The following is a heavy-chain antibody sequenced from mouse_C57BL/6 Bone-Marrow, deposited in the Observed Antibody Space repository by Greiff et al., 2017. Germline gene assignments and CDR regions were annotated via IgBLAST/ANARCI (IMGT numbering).Heavy chain of an antibody. Sequence: DVKLQESGPSLVRPSQTLSLTCTVTGFSINSDCYWIWLRPFPGNKLEYIGYTFYSGITYYNPSLESRTYITRDTSKNQFSLKLSSVTTEDTATYCCARGYDYGGYWYFDVWGTGTTVTVSS. J-gene: IGHJ1*03. CDR2: TFYSGIT. CDR1: GFSINSDCY. D-gene: IGHD2-4*01. CDR3: ARGYDYGGYWYFDV. V-gene: IGHV3-3*01.